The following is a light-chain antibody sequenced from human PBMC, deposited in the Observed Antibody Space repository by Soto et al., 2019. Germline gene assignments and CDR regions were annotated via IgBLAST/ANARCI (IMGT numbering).Light chain of an antibody. CDR2: DVS. J-gene: IGLJ2*01. V-gene: IGLV2-11*01. CDR1: SSDVGHYNY. CDR3: CSYAGSYTWV. Sequence: QSALAQPHSVSGSPGQSVTISCTGTSSDVGHYNYVSWYQQHPGKAPKLMISDVSKRPSGVPDRFSGSKSGNTASLTISGLQAEDEADYYCCSYAGSYTWVFGGGTKVTVL.